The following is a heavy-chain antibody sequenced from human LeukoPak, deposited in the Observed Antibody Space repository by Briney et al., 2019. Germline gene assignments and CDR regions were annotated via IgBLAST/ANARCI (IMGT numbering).Heavy chain of an antibody. J-gene: IGHJ6*03. Sequence: SETLSLTCTVSGGSISSYYWSWIRQPAGKGLEWIGRIYTGGSINYNPSLKSRVTMSVDTSKNQFSLKLSSVTAADTAVYYCARDSAVADYYYYYYMDVWGKGTTVTVSS. CDR3: ARDSAVADYYYYYYMDV. D-gene: IGHD6-19*01. V-gene: IGHV4-4*07. CDR2: IYTGGSI. CDR1: GGSISSYY.